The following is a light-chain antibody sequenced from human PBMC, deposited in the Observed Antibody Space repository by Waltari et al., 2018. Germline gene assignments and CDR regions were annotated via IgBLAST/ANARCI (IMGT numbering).Light chain of an antibody. CDR1: QGISSD. J-gene: IGKJ1*01. V-gene: IGKV3-15*01. Sequence: EIVMTQSPATLSVSPGERATLACRASQGISSDLDWYQQKPGQAPRFLIFGASTRATGVPARFSGSGSGTEFTLTISSLQSEDFGVYDCQQSKIWPAFGQGTKVEIK. CDR3: QQSKIWPA. CDR2: GAS.